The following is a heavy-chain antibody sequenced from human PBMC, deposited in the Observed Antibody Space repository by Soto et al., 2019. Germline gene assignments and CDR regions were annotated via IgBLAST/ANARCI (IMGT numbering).Heavy chain of an antibody. Sequence: PGGSLRLSCAASGFTFSSYGMHWVRQAPGKGLEWEAVISYDGSNKYYADSVKGRFTISRDNAKNSLYLQINSLRGEDTAIYYCARSGDNYNLLDYWGQGTPVTVSS. CDR3: ARSGDNYNLLDY. J-gene: IGHJ4*02. CDR1: GFTFSSYG. CDR2: ISYDGSNK. V-gene: IGHV3-30*03. D-gene: IGHD1-1*01.